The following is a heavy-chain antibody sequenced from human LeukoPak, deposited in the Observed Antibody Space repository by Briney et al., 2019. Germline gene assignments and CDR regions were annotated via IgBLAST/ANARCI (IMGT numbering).Heavy chain of an antibody. CDR3: AKTPRVVAATPDAFDI. Sequence: GGSLRLSCAASGFTFSSHAMSWVRQAPGKGLEWVSAISGSGGSTYYADSVKGRFTISRDNSKNTLYLQMNSLRAEDTAVYYCAKTPRVVAATPDAFDIWGQGTMVTVSS. CDR1: GFTFSSHA. J-gene: IGHJ3*02. V-gene: IGHV3-23*01. CDR2: ISGSGGST. D-gene: IGHD2-15*01.